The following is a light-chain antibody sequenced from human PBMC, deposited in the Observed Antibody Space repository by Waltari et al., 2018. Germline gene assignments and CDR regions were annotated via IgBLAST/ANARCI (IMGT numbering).Light chain of an antibody. Sequence: EIVVTQSPLSLPVTPGEPASSPCRSSQSLHSNRDKYLDWYLQKPGQSPQLLIYLGSNRASGVPDRFSGSGSGTDFTLKISRVEAEDVGVYYCMQSLQTPWTFGQGTKVEI. CDR1: QSLHSNRDKY. J-gene: IGKJ1*01. CDR2: LGS. CDR3: MQSLQTPWT. V-gene: IGKV2-28*01.